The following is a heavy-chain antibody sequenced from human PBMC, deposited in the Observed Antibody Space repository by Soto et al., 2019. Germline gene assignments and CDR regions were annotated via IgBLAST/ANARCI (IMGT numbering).Heavy chain of an antibody. V-gene: IGHV3-21*01. CDR3: ASFDILTGPN. D-gene: IGHD3-9*01. J-gene: IGHJ4*02. CDR2: ISSSSSYI. CDR1: GFTFTIYS. Sequence: GSLRLSCAASGFTFTIYSMNWVRQAPGKGLEWVSSISSSSSYIYYADSVKGRFTISRDNAKITLYLQMNSLRVEDTAVYYCASFDILTGPNWGQGNLVTVSS.